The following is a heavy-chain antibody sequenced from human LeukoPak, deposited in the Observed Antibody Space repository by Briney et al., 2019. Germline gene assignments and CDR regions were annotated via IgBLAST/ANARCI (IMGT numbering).Heavy chain of an antibody. J-gene: IGHJ2*01. Sequence: GGSLRLSCAASGFTFSSYAMHWVRQAPGKGLEWVAVISYDGSNKYYADSVKGRFTISRDNSKNTLYLQMNSLRAEDTAVYYCARRGQGDGYNSDWYFDLWGRGTLVTVSS. D-gene: IGHD5-24*01. CDR2: ISYDGSNK. CDR3: ARRGQGDGYNSDWYFDL. CDR1: GFTFSSYA. V-gene: IGHV3-30*04.